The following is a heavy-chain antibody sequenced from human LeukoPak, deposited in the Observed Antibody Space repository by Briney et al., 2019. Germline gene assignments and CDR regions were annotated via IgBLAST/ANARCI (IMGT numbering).Heavy chain of an antibody. D-gene: IGHD3-22*01. CDR2: ISGSGGST. CDR3: AKNFPYYYDSSGYLDY. V-gene: IGHV3-23*01. CDR1: GFTFSSYA. Sequence: PGGSLRLSCAASGFTFSSYAMGWVRQAPGKGLEWVSAISGSGGSTYYADSVKGRFTISRDNSKNTLYLQMNSLRAEDTAVYYCAKNFPYYYDSSGYLDYWGQGTLVTVSS. J-gene: IGHJ4*02.